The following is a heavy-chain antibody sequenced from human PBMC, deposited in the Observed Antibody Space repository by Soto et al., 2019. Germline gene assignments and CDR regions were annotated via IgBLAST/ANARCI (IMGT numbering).Heavy chain of an antibody. Sequence: PGGSLRLSCAASGFTFSSYAMSWVRQAPGEGLEWVSAISGSGGTTYYADSVKGRFTISRDNSKNTLYLQMNSLRAEDTAIYYCAKDSFRYLNPNNYFDYWGQGTLVTVSS. D-gene: IGHD2-2*02. CDR3: AKDSFRYLNPNNYFDY. CDR2: ISGSGGTT. V-gene: IGHV3-23*01. J-gene: IGHJ4*02. CDR1: GFTFSSYA.